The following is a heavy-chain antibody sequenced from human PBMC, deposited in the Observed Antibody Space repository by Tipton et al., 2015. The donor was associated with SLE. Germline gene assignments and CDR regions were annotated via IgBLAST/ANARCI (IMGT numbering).Heavy chain of an antibody. D-gene: IGHD3-22*01. Sequence: SLRLSCAASGFTFSSYSMNWVRQAPGKGLEWGSSISSSSSYIYYADSVKGRFTISRDNAKNSLYLQMNSLRAEDTAVYYCARDRGGHYYDTSNDAFDIWGQGTMVTVSS. J-gene: IGHJ3*02. CDR2: ISSSSSYI. CDR3: ARDRGGHYYDTSNDAFDI. V-gene: IGHV3-21*01. CDR1: GFTFSSYS.